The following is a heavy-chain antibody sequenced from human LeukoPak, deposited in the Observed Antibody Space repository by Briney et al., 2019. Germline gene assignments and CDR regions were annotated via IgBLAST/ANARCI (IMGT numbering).Heavy chain of an antibody. Sequence: SETLSLTCAIYGGSFSGYYWSWIRQPPGKGLEWIGEINHSGSTNYNPSLKSRVTISVDTSKNQFSLKLSSVTAADTAVYYCARRNPTVTTTDFDYWGQGTLVTVSS. D-gene: IGHD4-17*01. V-gene: IGHV4-34*01. CDR1: GGSFSGYY. J-gene: IGHJ4*02. CDR2: INHSGST. CDR3: ARRNPTVTTTDFDY.